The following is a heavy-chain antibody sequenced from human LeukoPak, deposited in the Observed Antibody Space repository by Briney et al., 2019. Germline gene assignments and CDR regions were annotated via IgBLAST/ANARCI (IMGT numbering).Heavy chain of an antibody. CDR1: GYTFTGYY. D-gene: IGHD6-13*01. CDR2: INPNSGGT. Sequence: ASVKVSCKASGYTFTGYYMHWVRQAPGQGLEWMGWINPNSGGTNYAHKFQDRVTMTRDTYIHTAYMELSNLRSDDTAVYFCARELGVAAAGPLDYWGQGTLVTVSS. CDR3: ARELGVAAAGPLDY. J-gene: IGHJ4*02. V-gene: IGHV1-2*02.